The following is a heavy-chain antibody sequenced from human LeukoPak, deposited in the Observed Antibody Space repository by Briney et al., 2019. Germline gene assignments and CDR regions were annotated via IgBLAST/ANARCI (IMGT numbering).Heavy chain of an antibody. CDR1: GGSISSSSYY. J-gene: IGHJ4*02. CDR3: ARAHYYDSSGYTLTRNFDY. CDR2: IYYSGST. D-gene: IGHD3-22*01. Sequence: SETLSLTCTVSGGSISSSSYYWGWIRQPPGKGLEWIGSIYYSGSTYYNPSLKSRVTISVDTSKNQFSLKLSSVTAADTAVYYCARAHYYDSSGYTLTRNFDYWGQGTLVTVSS. V-gene: IGHV4-39*07.